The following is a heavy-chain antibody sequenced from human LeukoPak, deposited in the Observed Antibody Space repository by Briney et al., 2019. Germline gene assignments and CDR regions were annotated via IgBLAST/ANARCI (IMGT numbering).Heavy chain of an antibody. Sequence: PSETLSLTCAVYGGSFSGYYWSWIRQPPGKGLEWIGEINHSGSTNYNPSLKSRVTISVDTSKNQFSLKLSSATAADTAVYYCASRIVVVPAANRGWFDPWGQGTLVTVSS. CDR2: INHSGST. J-gene: IGHJ5*02. CDR1: GGSFSGYY. D-gene: IGHD2-2*01. V-gene: IGHV4-34*01. CDR3: ASRIVVVPAANRGWFDP.